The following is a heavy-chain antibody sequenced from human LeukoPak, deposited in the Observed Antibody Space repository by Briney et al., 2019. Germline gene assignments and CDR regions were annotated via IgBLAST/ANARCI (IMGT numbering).Heavy chain of an antibody. D-gene: IGHD5-18*01. J-gene: IGHJ4*02. CDR3: AAGRPYSLLDY. CDR2: FDVKDSET. V-gene: IGHV1-24*01. CDR1: GSSLSELS. Sequence: ASVKVSCTVSGSSLSELSLYWVRQAPGKGLEWMGGFDVKDSETFYAQKFQGRVTMTEDSSTDTAYMELRSLTSDDTALYYCAAGRPYSLLDYWGQGTLVTVSS.